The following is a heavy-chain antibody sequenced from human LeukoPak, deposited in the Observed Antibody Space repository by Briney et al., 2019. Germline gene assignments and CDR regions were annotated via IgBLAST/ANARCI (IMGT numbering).Heavy chain of an antibody. V-gene: IGHV4-61*02. D-gene: IGHD2-2*01. J-gene: IGHJ4*02. Sequence: PSETLSLTCSVSGGSISSGSYYWTWIRQPAGKGLEWIGRIYTSGSTNYNPSLRSRVTISVDTSKNQFSLKLSSVTAADTAVYYCAGGPYQLPQYWGQGTLVTVSS. CDR3: AGGPYQLPQY. CDR2: IYTSGST. CDR1: GGSISSGSYY.